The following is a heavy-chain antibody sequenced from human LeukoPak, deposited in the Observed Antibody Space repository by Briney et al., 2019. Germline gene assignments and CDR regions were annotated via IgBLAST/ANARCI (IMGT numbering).Heavy chain of an antibody. CDR1: GVTACSNY. V-gene: IGHV3-53*04. Sequence: RGSPRLSRAASGVTACSNYMRWGRPGLEGGLGRVSVIYSGGSTYYADSVKGRFTISRHNSNTTLYLQMNSLRAEDTAVYYCARYDSSSCPDAFDIWGQGTMVSVSS. CDR2: IYSGGST. CDR3: ARYDSSSCPDAFDI. J-gene: IGHJ3*02. D-gene: IGHD6-13*01.